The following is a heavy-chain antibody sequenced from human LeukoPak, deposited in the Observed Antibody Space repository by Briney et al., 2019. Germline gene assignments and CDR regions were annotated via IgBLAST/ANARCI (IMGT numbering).Heavy chain of an antibody. D-gene: IGHD1-7*01. J-gene: IGHJ4*02. CDR3: ARGYNCNYAGFDY. V-gene: IGHV1-18*01. Sequence: GASVKVSCKSSGYTFTNYGISWMRQAPGQGLEWMGWISAYNGDTNYAQKLQGRVTMTTDTSTSTAYMELRCLTSDDTAVYYCARGYNCNYAGFDYWGQGTLVTVSS. CDR1: GYTFTNYG. CDR2: ISAYNGDT.